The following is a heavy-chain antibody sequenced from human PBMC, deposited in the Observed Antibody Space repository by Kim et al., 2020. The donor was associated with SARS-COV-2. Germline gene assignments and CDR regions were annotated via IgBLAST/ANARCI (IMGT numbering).Heavy chain of an antibody. CDR3: ATPTNRDFDY. D-gene: IGHD2-8*01. J-gene: IGHJ4*02. Sequence: PTSTPPLKSRAPTSVDTSKNQFSLKLSSVTAADTAVYYCATPTNRDFDYWGQGTLVTVSS. CDR2: P. V-gene: IGHV4-34*01.